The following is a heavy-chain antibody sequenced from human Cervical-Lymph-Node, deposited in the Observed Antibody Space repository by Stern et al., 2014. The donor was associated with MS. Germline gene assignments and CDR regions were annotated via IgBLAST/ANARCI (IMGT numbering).Heavy chain of an antibody. CDR3: ARGTYSYDPPHDAFDI. D-gene: IGHD5-18*01. CDR1: GGTFSSYA. V-gene: IGHV1-69*01. J-gene: IGHJ3*02. Sequence: VQLVQSGAEVKKPGSSVKVSCKASGGTFSSYAISWVRQAPGQGLEWMGGIIPIFGTANYAQKFQGRVTITADESTSTAYMELSSLRSEDTAVYYCARGTYSYDPPHDAFDIWGQGTMVTVSS. CDR2: IIPIFGTA.